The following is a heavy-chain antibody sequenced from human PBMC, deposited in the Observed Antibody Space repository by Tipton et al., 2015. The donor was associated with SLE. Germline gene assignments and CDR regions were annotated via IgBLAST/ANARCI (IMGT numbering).Heavy chain of an antibody. D-gene: IGHD1-26*01. CDR2: MYSSGRS. CDR3: ARQVGAKAFDI. CDR1: GGSFSSRLYY. J-gene: IGHJ3*02. V-gene: IGHV4-39*07. Sequence: TLSLPCNVSGGSFSSRLYYWGWIRQPPGKGLEWIGSMYSSGRSYYNPSLKNRITMSIDTSKKQFSLKLSSVTAADTAVYYCARQVGAKAFDIWGQGTMVTVSS.